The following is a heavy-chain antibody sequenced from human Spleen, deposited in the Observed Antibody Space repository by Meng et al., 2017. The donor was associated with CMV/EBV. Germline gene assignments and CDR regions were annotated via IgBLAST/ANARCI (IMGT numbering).Heavy chain of an antibody. D-gene: IGHD3-10*01. CDR1: FSSYG. J-gene: IGHJ4*02. V-gene: IGHV3-30*02. Sequence: FSSYGMNGVRQAPGKGLEWVAFIRYDGSNKYYADSVKGRFTISRDNSKNTLYLQMNSLRAEDTAVYYCARDSGDYYGSGSADLNLDYWGQGTLVTVSS. CDR3: ARDSGDYYGSGSADLNLDY. CDR2: IRYDGSNK.